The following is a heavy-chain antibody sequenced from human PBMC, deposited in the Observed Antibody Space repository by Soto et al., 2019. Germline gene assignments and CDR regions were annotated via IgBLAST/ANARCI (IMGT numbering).Heavy chain of an antibody. Sequence: QVQLVESGGGLVKPGGALRLSCAGSGFTFIDDYMGWIRQAPGKGLEWVSYISSSGSTTYDAASVKGRFTISRDNAKNSLYLQMTSLRADDTDSYYWVRDKYSTSVNYFAPWGQGPLVTVSS. CDR3: VRDKYSTSVNYFAP. CDR1: GFTFIDDY. J-gene: IGHJ5*02. V-gene: IGHV3-11*01. CDR2: ISSSGSTT. D-gene: IGHD1-7*01.